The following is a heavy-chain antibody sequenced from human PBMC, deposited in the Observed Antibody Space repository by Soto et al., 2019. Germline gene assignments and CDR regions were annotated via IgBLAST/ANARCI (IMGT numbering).Heavy chain of an antibody. CDR1: GFTFSNYA. D-gene: IGHD2-15*01. CDR2: ISGIGGSI. J-gene: IGHJ4*02. Sequence: GGSLRLSCAASGFTFSNYAMTWVRQAPGKGLEWVSDISGIGGSIFYADSVKGRFTISRDNSKNTLYLQMNSLRAEDTAVYYCAKVEGYCSGGSCYGFDYWGQGILVTVSS. V-gene: IGHV3-23*01. CDR3: AKVEGYCSGGSCYGFDY.